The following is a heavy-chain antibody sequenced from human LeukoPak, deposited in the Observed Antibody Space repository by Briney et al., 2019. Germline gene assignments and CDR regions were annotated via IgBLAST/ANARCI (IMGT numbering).Heavy chain of an antibody. CDR1: GFTFSSHA. CDR3: AKEGRVGASVYFQH. J-gene: IGHJ1*01. D-gene: IGHD1-26*01. V-gene: IGHV3-23*01. CDR2: ISGSGTST. Sequence: GGSLRLSRAASGFTFSSHAMSWVRQAPGKRLEWVSGISGSGTSTYADSVKGRFTISRDNYKNTLYLQMNSLRAEDTAVYYCAKEGRVGASVYFQHWGQGTLVTVSS.